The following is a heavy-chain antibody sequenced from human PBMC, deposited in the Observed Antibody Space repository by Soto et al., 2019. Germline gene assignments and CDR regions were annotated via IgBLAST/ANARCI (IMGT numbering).Heavy chain of an antibody. D-gene: IGHD2-2*01. CDR1: GGTFSSYA. J-gene: IGHJ6*02. CDR3: ARASHYGTNVLSSTFWGMDV. CDR2: IIPIFGTA. V-gene: IGHV1-69*12. Sequence: QVQLAQSGAEVKKPGSSVKVSCKASGGTFSSYAISWVRQAPGQGLEWMGGIIPIFGTANYAQKFQGRVTITADESTSTAYMELSSLRSEDTAVYYCARASHYGTNVLSSTFWGMDVWGQGTTVTVSS.